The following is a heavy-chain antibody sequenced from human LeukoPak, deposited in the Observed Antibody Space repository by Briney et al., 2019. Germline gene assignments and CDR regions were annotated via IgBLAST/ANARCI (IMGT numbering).Heavy chain of an antibody. V-gene: IGHV4-59*01. CDR1: GGSFSGYY. CDR2: IYYSGST. J-gene: IGHJ5*02. D-gene: IGHD3-10*01. Sequence: SETLSLTCAVYGGSFSGYYWSWIRQPPGKGLEWIGYIYYSGSTNYNPSLKSRVTISVDTSKNQFSLKLSSVTAADTAVYYCARERRARGSGSYYPPYWFDPWGQGTLVTVSS. CDR3: ARERRARGSGSYYPPYWFDP.